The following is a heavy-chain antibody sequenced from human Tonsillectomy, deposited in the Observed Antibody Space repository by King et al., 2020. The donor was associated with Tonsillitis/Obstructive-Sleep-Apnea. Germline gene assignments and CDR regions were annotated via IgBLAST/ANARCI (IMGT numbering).Heavy chain of an antibody. J-gene: IGHJ6*03. D-gene: IGHD3-16*01. V-gene: IGHV3-48*02. CDR1: GFTFSSYS. Sequence: VQLVEYGGGLVQPGGPLRLSCAASGFTFSSYSMNWVRQAPGKGLEWVSYISSSSSTIYYADSVKGRFTISRDNAKNSLYLQMNSLRDEDTAVYYCARDIGGNGGYYYYYMDVWGKGTTVTVSS. CDR2: ISSSSSTI. CDR3: ARDIGGNGGYYYYYMDV.